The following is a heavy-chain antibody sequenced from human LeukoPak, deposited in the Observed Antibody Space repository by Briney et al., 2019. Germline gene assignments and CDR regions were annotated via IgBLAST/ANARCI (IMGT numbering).Heavy chain of an antibody. CDR2: IYYSGST. V-gene: IGHV4-39*01. D-gene: IGHD6-19*01. J-gene: IGHJ4*02. CDR1: GGSISSSSYY. CDR3: ARHGPRIEWLSPGGEYFDY. Sequence: PSETLSLTCTVSGGSISSSSYYWGWIRQPPGKGLEWIGSIYYSGSTYYNPSLKSRVTISVDTSKNQFSLKLSSVTAADTAVYYCARHGPRIEWLSPGGEYFDYWGQGTLVTVSS.